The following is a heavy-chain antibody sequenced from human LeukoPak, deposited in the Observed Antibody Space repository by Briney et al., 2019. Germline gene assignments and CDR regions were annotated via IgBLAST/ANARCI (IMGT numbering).Heavy chain of an antibody. CDR1: GYTFTRFG. CDR3: ARVLVDNFGHYYYYMDV. V-gene: IGHV1-18*01. Sequence: GASVKVSCKASGYTFTRFGISWVRQAPGQGLEWMGWISTYNRNTYYAQKFQDRVTMTTYISTSTAYMELRSLRSDDSAVYYCARVLVDNFGHYYYYMDVWGKGTTVTVSS. J-gene: IGHJ6*03. D-gene: IGHD1-1*01. CDR2: ISTYNRNT.